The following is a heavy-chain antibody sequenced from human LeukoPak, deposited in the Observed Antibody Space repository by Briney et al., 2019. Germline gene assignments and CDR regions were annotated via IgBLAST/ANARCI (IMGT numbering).Heavy chain of an antibody. J-gene: IGHJ6*03. CDR3: ARAVVVTAGSYYYYYYMDV. V-gene: IGHV4-34*01. CDR2: INRSGST. CDR1: GGSFSGYY. D-gene: IGHD2-21*02. Sequence: PSETLSLTCAVYGGSFSGYYWSWIRQPPGKGLEWIGEINRSGSTNYNPSLKSRVTISVDTSKNQFSLKLSSVTAADTAVYYCARAVVVTAGSYYYYYYMDVWGKGTTVTVSS.